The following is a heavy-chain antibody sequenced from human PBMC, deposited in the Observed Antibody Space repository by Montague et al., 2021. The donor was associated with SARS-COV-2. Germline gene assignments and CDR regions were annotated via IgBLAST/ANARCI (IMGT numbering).Heavy chain of an antibody. CDR1: GFTFSNAW. J-gene: IGHJ4*02. CDR2: IKSKTDGGTT. Sequence: SLRLSCAASGFTFSNAWMSWVRQAPGKGLEWVGRIKSKTDGGTTDYAAPVKGRFTISRDDSKNTLYLQMNSLKTEDTAVYYCTTEGDYGSGSVGFDYWGRGTLVTVSS. D-gene: IGHD3-10*01. CDR3: TTEGDYGSGSVGFDY. V-gene: IGHV3-15*01.